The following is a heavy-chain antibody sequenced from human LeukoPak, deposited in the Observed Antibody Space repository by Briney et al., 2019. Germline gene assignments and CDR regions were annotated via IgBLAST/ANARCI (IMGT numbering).Heavy chain of an antibody. CDR2: IIPIFGTA. J-gene: IGHJ4*02. D-gene: IGHD6-13*01. Sequence: SVKVSCRASGGTFSSYAISWVRQAPGQGLEWMGGIIPIFGTANYAQKFQGRVTITADESTSTAYMELSSLRSEDTAVYYCARTSRRIAAAGDFDYWGQGTLVTVSS. CDR1: GGTFSSYA. CDR3: ARTSRRIAAAGDFDY. V-gene: IGHV1-69*13.